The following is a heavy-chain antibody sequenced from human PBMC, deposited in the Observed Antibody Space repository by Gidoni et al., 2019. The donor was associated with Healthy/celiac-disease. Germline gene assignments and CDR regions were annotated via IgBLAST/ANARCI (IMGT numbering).Heavy chain of an antibody. J-gene: IGHJ4*02. CDR1: GGSISSSSYY. Sequence: QLQLQASGPGLVKPSETLSLTCTVSGGSISSSSYYWGWIRQPPGKGLEWIGSIYYSGSTYYNPSLKSRVTISVDTSKNQFSLKLSSVTAADTAVYYCARIPIAAAGLVIDYWGQGTLVTVSS. CDR2: IYYSGST. D-gene: IGHD6-13*01. V-gene: IGHV4-39*01. CDR3: ARIPIAAAGLVIDY.